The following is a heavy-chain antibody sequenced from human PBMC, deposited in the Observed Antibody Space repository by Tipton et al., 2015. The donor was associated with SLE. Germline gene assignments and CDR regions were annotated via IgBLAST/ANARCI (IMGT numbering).Heavy chain of an antibody. J-gene: IGHJ3*02. CDR3: ARDCGGSDAFDI. V-gene: IGHV4-39*07. Sequence: TLSLTCTVSGGSISSSSYYWGWIRQPPGKGLEWIGSIYYSGSTYYNPSLKCRVTISVDTSKNQFSLKLSSVTAAHTAVYYCARDCGGSDAFDIWGPGTMLTVSS. D-gene: IGHD2-21*01. CDR2: IYYSGST. CDR1: GGSISSSSYY.